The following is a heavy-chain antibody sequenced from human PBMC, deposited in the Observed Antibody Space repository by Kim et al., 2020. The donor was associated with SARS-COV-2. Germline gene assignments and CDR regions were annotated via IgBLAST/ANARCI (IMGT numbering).Heavy chain of an antibody. CDR1: GGSFSGYY. CDR2: INHSGST. D-gene: IGHD6-6*01. J-gene: IGHJ4*02. V-gene: IGHV4-34*01. CDR3: ARGEYSSSSSYLDY. Sequence: SETLSLTCAVYGGSFSGYYWSWIRQPPGKGLEWIGEINHSGSTNYNPSLKSRVTISVDTSKNQFSLKLSSVTAADTAVYYCARGEYSSSSSYLDYWGQGTLVTVSS.